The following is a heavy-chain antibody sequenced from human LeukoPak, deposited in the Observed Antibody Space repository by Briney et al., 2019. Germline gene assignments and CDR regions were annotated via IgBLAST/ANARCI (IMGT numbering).Heavy chain of an antibody. V-gene: IGHV3-21*01. CDR2: ISSSSTYI. CDR1: GFTFTSYS. J-gene: IGHJ4*02. CDR3: ARALGYGGPFDY. Sequence: GGSLRLSCAGSGFTFTSYSMNWVRQAPGKGLEWVSSISSSSTYISYADSMKGRFTISRDNAKNSLYLQMDSLRAEDTAVYYCARALGYGGPFDYWGQGILVTVSS. D-gene: IGHD4-23*01.